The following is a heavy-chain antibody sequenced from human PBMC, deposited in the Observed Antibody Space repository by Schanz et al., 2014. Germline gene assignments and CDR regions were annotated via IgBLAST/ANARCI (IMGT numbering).Heavy chain of an antibody. CDR1: GFSLNTYG. J-gene: IGHJ4*02. D-gene: IGHD4-17*01. V-gene: IGHV3-33*01. Sequence: QAQLMESGGGVVQPGTSLILSCSVSGFSLNTYGIHWFRQPAGKGLEWVAVIWNNGVTKYYADSVKRRFTISRDRFQNTLYLRMSSRRAEATAVYYCARPRFDYGEVDYWGQGTLVTVSS. CDR3: ARPRFDYGEVDY. CDR2: IWNNGVTK.